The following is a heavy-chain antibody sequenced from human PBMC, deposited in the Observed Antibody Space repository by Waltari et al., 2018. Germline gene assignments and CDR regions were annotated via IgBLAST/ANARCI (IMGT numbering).Heavy chain of an antibody. Sequence: QVQLQESGPGLVKPSETLSLTCAVSGYSISSGYYWGWIRQPPGKGLGWIGSIYHSGSTYYNPSLKSRVTISVDTSKNQFSLKLSSVTAADTAVYYCARGKPTGFSVFWSGYYQYYFDYWGQGTLVTVSS. D-gene: IGHD3-3*01. CDR1: GYSISSGYY. CDR2: IYHSGST. V-gene: IGHV4-38-2*01. CDR3: ARGKPTGFSVFWSGYYQYYFDY. J-gene: IGHJ4*02.